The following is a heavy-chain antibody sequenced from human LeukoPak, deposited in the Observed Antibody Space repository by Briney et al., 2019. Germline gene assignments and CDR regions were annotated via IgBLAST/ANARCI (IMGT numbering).Heavy chain of an antibody. CDR1: GFTFRNYA. D-gene: IGHD6-19*01. CDR2: ISYDGSNT. V-gene: IGHV3-30*07. J-gene: IGHJ4*02. CDR3: ARGMYDIGYSSGWYFDY. Sequence: GGSLRLSCAASGFTFRNYAIHWVRQAPGKGLEWVALISYDGSNTWYADSVKGRFTISRDNSKNTLYLQMNSLRAEDTAVYYCARGMYDIGYSSGWYFDYWGQGTLVTVSS.